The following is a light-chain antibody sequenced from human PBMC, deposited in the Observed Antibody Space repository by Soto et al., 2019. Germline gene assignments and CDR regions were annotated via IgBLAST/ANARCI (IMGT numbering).Light chain of an antibody. Sequence: ENVLTQSPGTLSVSPGERATLSCRASQSVTNSFFAWYQQKPGQAPRLLIYGVSSRATGIPDRFSGSGSGTDFTHTISRLEPEDFVVYYCQQYSSLPHTFGQGTKLEVK. CDR1: QSVTNSF. CDR3: QQYSSLPHT. V-gene: IGKV3-20*01. CDR2: GVS. J-gene: IGKJ2*01.